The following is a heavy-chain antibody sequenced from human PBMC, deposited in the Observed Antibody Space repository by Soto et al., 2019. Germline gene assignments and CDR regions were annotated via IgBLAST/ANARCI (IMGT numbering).Heavy chain of an antibody. V-gene: IGHV3-30-3*01. D-gene: IGHD3-3*01. CDR3: ARDFWSGCYEYYFDY. J-gene: IGHJ4*02. Sequence: GGSLRLSCAASGFTFSSYAMHWVRQAPGKGLEWVAVISYDGSNKYYADSVKGRFTISRDNSKNTLYLQMNSLRAEDTAVYYCARDFWSGCYEYYFDYWGQGTLVTVSS. CDR2: ISYDGSNK. CDR1: GFTFSSYA.